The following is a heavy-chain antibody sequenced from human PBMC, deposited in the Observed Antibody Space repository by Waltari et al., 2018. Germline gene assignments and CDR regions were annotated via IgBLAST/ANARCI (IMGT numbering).Heavy chain of an antibody. V-gene: IGHV4-30-4*08. D-gene: IGHD4-17*01. CDR2: IYYSGST. CDR1: GGSLSSGDYY. CDR3: AREEGGDPYYFDY. Sequence: QVQLQESGPGLVKPSQTLSLTCTVSGGSLSSGDYYWSWIRQPPGKGLEWIGYIYYSGSTYYNPSLKSRVTISVDTSKNQFSLKLSSVTAADTAVYYCAREEGGDPYYFDYWGQGTLVTVSS. J-gene: IGHJ4*02.